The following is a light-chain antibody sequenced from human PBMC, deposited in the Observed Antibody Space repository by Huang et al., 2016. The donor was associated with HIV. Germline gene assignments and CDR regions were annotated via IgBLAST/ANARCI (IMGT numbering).Light chain of an antibody. CDR1: QDISNH. Sequence: DIQTTQSPSSLSASVGDRVTITCQASQDISNHLNWYQQKPGKAPKLLIYDASTLETGVPSRFSESGSGTDFTFTIASLQPEDVATYYCQQYDNLHLSFGGGTKVEIK. V-gene: IGKV1-33*01. CDR3: QQYDNLHLS. CDR2: DAS. J-gene: IGKJ4*01.